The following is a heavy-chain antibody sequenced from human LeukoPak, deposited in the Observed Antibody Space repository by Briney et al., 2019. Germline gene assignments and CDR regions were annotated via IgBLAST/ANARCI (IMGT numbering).Heavy chain of an antibody. CDR2: IYYNGNT. D-gene: IGHD1-26*01. CDR3: ARGGDSGSFAATSRCWFDP. Sequence: SETLSLTCIVSGGSITNSDYYWGWIRQPPGKGLEWIGRIYYNGNTYYNPSLKSRVTISVDTSKNQFSLKLTSATAADTAVYYCARGGDSGSFAATSRCWFDPWGRGTLVTVSS. CDR1: GGSITNSDYY. V-gene: IGHV4-39*07. J-gene: IGHJ5*02.